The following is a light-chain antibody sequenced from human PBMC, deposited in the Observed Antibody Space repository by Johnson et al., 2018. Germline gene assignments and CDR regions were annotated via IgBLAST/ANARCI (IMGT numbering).Light chain of an antibody. CDR2: ENN. CDR3: GTWDSSLSAGNV. V-gene: IGLV1-51*02. Sequence: SVLTQPPSVSAAPGQKVTISCSGSSSNIGNNYVSWYQQLPGTAPKLLIYENNKRPPGIPDRFSGSKSGTSATLGITGLQTGDAADDYCGTWDSSLSAGNVFGTGTKVTVL. CDR1: SSNIGNNY. J-gene: IGLJ1*01.